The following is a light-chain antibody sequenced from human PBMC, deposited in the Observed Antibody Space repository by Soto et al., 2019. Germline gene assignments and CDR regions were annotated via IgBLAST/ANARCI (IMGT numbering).Light chain of an antibody. CDR3: STWDDSLSGVV. CDR2: DNS. J-gene: IGLJ2*01. V-gene: IGLV1-44*01. CDR1: SSNIGSNT. Sequence: QSVLTQPPSASGTPGQRVTVSCSGSSSNIGSNTVNWYQQLPGTAPKLLIYDNSQRPSGVPDRFSGSKSGTSASLGISGLRSEDEADFYCSTWDDSLSGVVFGGGTKLTVL.